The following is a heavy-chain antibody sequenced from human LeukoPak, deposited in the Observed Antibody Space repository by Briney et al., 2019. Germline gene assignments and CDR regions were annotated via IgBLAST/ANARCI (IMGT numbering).Heavy chain of an antibody. D-gene: IGHD1-26*01. CDR2: MNTKSGNT. CDR1: GYTFTSYD. Sequence: ASVKVSCKASGYTFTSYDINWVRLATGQGLEGMGWMNTKSGNTGYAQKSQGRVTMTRDTSISTAYMELGSLRSEDTAVYYCARITGSIDYWGQGTLVTVSS. J-gene: IGHJ4*02. V-gene: IGHV1-8*01. CDR3: ARITGSIDY.